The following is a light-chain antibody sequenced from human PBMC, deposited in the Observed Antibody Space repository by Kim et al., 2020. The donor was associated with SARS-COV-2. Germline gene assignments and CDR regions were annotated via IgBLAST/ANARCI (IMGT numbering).Light chain of an antibody. V-gene: IGKV1-5*01. CDR1: QSISSW. CDR3: QHYNNYWT. CDR2: DGS. J-gene: IGKJ1*01. Sequence: ATVGDRVTITCRASQSISSWLAWYQQKPGKAPKLLISDGSNLESGVPSRFSGSGSGTEFTLTITSLQPDDFATYFCQHYNNYWTFGQGTKVDIK.